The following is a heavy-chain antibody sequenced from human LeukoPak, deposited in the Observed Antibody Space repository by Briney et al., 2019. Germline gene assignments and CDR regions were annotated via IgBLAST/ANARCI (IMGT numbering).Heavy chain of an antibody. J-gene: IGHJ4*02. CDR1: GGSISGSY. Sequence: SETLSLTCTVSGGSISGSYWSWIRQPPGKGLEWIGYINYNGDSNYNPSLKSRATISLDTSKNQFSLKLSSVTAADTAVYYCARARNYYDSSGYSFLDYWGQGTLVTVSS. CDR3: ARARNYYDSSGYSFLDY. V-gene: IGHV4-59*12. D-gene: IGHD3-22*01. CDR2: INYNGDS.